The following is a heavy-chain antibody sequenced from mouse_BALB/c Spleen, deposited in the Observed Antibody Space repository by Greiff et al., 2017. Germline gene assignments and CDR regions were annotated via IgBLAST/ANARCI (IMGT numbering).Heavy chain of an antibody. Sequence: DVQLQESGPGLVKPSQSLSLTCSVTGYSITSGYYWNWIRQFPGNKLEWMGYISYDGSNNYNPSLKNRISITRDTSKNQFFLKLNSVTTEDTATYYCAKTGTDFDYWGQGTTLTVSS. J-gene: IGHJ2*01. CDR3: AKTGTDFDY. V-gene: IGHV3-6*02. D-gene: IGHD4-1*01. CDR1: GYSITSGYY. CDR2: ISYDGSN.